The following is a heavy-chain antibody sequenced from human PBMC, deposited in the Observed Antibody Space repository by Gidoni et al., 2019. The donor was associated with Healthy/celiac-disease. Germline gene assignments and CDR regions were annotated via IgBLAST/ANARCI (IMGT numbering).Heavy chain of an antibody. J-gene: IGHJ6*02. CDR1: GFTFSSYS. CDR3: AREALKDTAICMDV. D-gene: IGHD5-18*01. V-gene: IGHV3-21*01. Sequence: EVQLVESGGGLVKPGGSLRLSCAASGFTFSSYSMNWVRQAPGKGLEWVSSISSSSSYIYYADSVKGRFTISRDNAKNSLYLQMNSLRAEDTAVYYCAREALKDTAICMDVWGQGTTVTVSS. CDR2: ISSSSSYI.